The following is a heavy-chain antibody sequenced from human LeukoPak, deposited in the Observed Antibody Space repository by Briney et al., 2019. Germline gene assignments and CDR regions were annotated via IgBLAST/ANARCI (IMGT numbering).Heavy chain of an antibody. J-gene: IGHJ4*02. Sequence: GGSLRLSCAASGFTFSSYAMSWVRQAPGKGLEWVSNIKQDGSEKYYVDSVKGRFTISRDNAKNSLYLQMNSLRAEDTAVYYCASRITGNWGQGTLVTVSS. CDR1: GFTFSSYA. CDR2: IKQDGSEK. CDR3: ASRITGN. V-gene: IGHV3-7*01.